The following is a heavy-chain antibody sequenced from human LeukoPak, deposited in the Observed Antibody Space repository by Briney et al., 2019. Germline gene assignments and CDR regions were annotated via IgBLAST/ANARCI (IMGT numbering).Heavy chain of an antibody. Sequence: GGSLRLSCAASGFTFSSYAMSWVRQAPGKGLEWVSAISGSGGSTYYADSVKGRFTISRDNSKNTLYLQMNSLRAEDTAVYYCAKAAIQNSSGYKSGQHWGQGTRVTVSS. D-gene: IGHD3-22*01. CDR3: AKAAIQNSSGYKSGQH. V-gene: IGHV3-23*01. CDR2: ISGSGGST. CDR1: GFTFSSYA. J-gene: IGHJ1*01.